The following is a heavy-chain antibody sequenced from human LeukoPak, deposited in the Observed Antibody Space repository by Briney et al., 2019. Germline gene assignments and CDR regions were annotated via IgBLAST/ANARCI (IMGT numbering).Heavy chain of an antibody. Sequence: HPGGSLRLSCAASGFTFSSYAMSWVRQAPGKGLEWVSAIGGSAGSTYHADSVKGRFTISRDNSKNTLYLQMNSLRAEDTAVYYCAKGSRQDYDKSGYFYWGQGTLVTVSS. CDR3: AKGSRQDYDKSGYFY. CDR1: GFTFSSYA. J-gene: IGHJ4*02. V-gene: IGHV3-23*01. D-gene: IGHD3-22*01. CDR2: IGGSAGST.